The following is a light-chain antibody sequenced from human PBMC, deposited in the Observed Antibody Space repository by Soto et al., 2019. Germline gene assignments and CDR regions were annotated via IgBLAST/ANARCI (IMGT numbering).Light chain of an antibody. CDR1: QSVSSN. J-gene: IGKJ1*01. CDR3: QQRDIWPWT. CDR2: DVS. V-gene: IGKV3-15*01. Sequence: EIVMTEPPAPLSVSPGERATLSCRASQSVSSNLAWYQQKPGQAPRLLIYDVSTRATGIPARFSGSGSGTEFTLTISGLQSEDFAVYYCQQRDIWPWTFGQGTKVDIK.